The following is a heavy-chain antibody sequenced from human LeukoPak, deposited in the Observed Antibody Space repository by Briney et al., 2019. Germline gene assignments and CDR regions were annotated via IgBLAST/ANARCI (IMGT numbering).Heavy chain of an antibody. V-gene: IGHV4-61*02. CDR2: IYTSGST. J-gene: IGHJ5*02. CDR3: AGVRQQLSSYWFDP. CDR1: GGSISSGSYY. Sequence: SETLSLTCTVSGGSISSGSYYWSWIRQPAGKGLEWIGRIYTSGSTNYNPSLKSRVTISVDTSKNQFSLKLSSVTAADTAVYYCAGVRQQLSSYWFDPWGQGTLVTVSS. D-gene: IGHD6-13*01.